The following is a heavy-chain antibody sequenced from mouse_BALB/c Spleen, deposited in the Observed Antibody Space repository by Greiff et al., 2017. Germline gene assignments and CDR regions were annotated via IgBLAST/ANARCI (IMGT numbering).Heavy chain of an antibody. J-gene: IGHJ4*01. CDR1: GYTFTDYA. CDR2: ISTYYGDA. CDR3: ARGGSTMITTWAMDY. Sequence: VKLMESGAELVRPGVSVKISCKGSGYTFTDYAMHWVKQSHAKSLEWIGVISTYYGDASYNQKFKGKATMTVDKSSSTAYMELARLTSEDSAIYYCARGGSTMITTWAMDYWGQGTSVTVSS. D-gene: IGHD2-4*01. V-gene: IGHV1S137*01.